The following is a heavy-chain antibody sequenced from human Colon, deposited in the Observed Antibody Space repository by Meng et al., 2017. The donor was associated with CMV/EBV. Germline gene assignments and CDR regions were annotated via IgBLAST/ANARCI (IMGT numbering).Heavy chain of an antibody. D-gene: IGHD2/OR15-2a*01. Sequence: SGCSISSSNWWSWVRQAPGTGLEWIGEIQHSGSTNYNPSLKSRVTISLDYSKNQFSLNVNSVTAADTAVYFCARGLVEIGETPTSDPWGPGTLVTVSS. V-gene: IGHV4-4*01. CDR1: GCSISSSNW. J-gene: IGHJ5*02. CDR3: ARGLVEIGETPTSDP. CDR2: IQHSGST.